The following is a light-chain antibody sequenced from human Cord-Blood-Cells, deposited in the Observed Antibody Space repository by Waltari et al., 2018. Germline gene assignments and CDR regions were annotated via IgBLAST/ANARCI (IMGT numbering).Light chain of an antibody. CDR1: SSDVGGYNS. CDR2: DVS. Sequence: QSALTQPASGSGSPGQSITISCPATSSDVGGYNSVSWYQQHPGKAPKLMIYDVSKRPSGVSNRFSGSKSGNTASLTISGLQAEDEADYYCSSYTSSSTLGVFGGGTKLTVL. V-gene: IGLV2-14*01. J-gene: IGLJ2*01. CDR3: SSYTSSSTLGV.